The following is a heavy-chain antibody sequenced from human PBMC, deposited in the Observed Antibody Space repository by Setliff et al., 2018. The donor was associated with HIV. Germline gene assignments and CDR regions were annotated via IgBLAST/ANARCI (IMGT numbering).Heavy chain of an antibody. J-gene: IGHJ4*02. Sequence: GASVKVSCKASGYSFTTYAISWVRQAPGQGLEWMEWISAYNGNTNYAQKLQGRVTMTTDTSTSTAYMELNSLRSEDTAVYYCARDGLLEAGIRFDYWGQGTLVTVSS. CDR2: ISAYNGNT. V-gene: IGHV1-18*01. CDR3: ARDGLLEAGIRFDY. D-gene: IGHD6-19*01. CDR1: GYSFTTYA.